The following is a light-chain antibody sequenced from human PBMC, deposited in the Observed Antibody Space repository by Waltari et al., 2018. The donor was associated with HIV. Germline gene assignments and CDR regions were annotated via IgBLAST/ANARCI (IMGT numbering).Light chain of an antibody. J-gene: IGKJ4*01. Sequence: DIQMTQSPATLSASVGARVTISCRASQNINRWLAWYQQRPGKPPKFLIYQASNLESGVPSRFRGSGSGTLFTLTINSLQPDDFATYYCQQYHAYPVTFGGGTKVENK. CDR3: QQYHAYPVT. CDR1: QNINRW. CDR2: QAS. V-gene: IGKV1-5*01.